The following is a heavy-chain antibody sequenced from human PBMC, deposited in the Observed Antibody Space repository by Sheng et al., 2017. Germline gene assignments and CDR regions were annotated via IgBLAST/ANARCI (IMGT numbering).Heavy chain of an antibody. D-gene: IGHD2-2*01. CDR1: GGTFSSYA. CDR3: ATQTSCCYRRRDYGMDV. CDR2: IIPIFGTA. V-gene: IGHV1-69*13. Sequence: QVQLVQSGAEVKKPGSSVKVSCKASGGTFSSYAISWVRQAPGQGLEWMGGIIPIFGTANYAQKFQGRVTITADESTSTAYMELSSLRSEDTAVYYCATQTSCCYRRRDYGMDVWGQGTTVTVSS. J-gene: IGHJ6*02.